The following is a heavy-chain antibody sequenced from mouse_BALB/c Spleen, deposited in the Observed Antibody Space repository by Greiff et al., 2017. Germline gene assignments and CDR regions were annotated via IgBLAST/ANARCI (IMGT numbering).Heavy chain of an antibody. V-gene: IGHV5-9-1*01. CDR2: ISSGGSYT. CDR1: GFTFSSYA. J-gene: IGHJ2*01. CDR3: AYYYGYYIDY. D-gene: IGHD1-2*01. Sequence: EVMLVESGGGLVKPGGSLKLSCAASGFTFSSYAMSWVRQTPEKRLEWVATISSGGSYTYYPDSVKGRYTISRDNAKNTLYLQMSSLRSEDTAMYYGAYYYGYYIDYWGQGTTLTVSS.